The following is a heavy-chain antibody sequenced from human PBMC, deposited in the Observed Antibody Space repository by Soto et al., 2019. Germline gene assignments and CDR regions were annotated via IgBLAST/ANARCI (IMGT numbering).Heavy chain of an antibody. D-gene: IGHD2-2*01. CDR2: TYYRSKWYN. J-gene: IGHJ3*02. CDR3: ARVKIPSATMDAFDI. CDR1: GDSVSSNSAA. V-gene: IGHV6-1*01. Sequence: SETLSLTCAISGDSVSSNSAAWNWIRQSPSRGLEWLGRTYYRSKWYNDYAVSVKSRVTINPDTSRNHFSLQLNSVTPEDTAVYFCARVKIPSATMDAFDIWGQGTMVTVSS.